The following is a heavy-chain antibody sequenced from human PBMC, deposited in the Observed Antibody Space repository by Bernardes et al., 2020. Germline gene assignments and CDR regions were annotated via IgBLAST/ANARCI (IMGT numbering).Heavy chain of an antibody. CDR1: GFTFSSYA. Sequence: GGSLRLSCAASGFTFSSYAMHWVRQAPGKGLEWVAVISYDGSNKYYADSVKGRFTISRDNSKNTLYLQMNSLRAEDTAVYYCARGCYDILTGYSPYYCGMDVWGQGTTVTVSS. CDR3: ARGCYDILTGYSPYYCGMDV. D-gene: IGHD3-9*01. V-gene: IGHV3-30-3*01. CDR2: ISYDGSNK. J-gene: IGHJ6*02.